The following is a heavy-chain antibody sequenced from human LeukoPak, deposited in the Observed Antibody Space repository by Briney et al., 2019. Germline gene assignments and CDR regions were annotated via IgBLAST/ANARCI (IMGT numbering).Heavy chain of an antibody. Sequence: SVNVSCKASGGTFSSYAISRVRQAPGQGLEWMGGIIPIFGTANYAQKFQGRVTITADESTSTAYMELSSLRSEDTAVYYCARGDPGGYSYGYDLDYWGQGTLVTVSS. CDR2: IIPIFGTA. V-gene: IGHV1-69*13. D-gene: IGHD5-18*01. CDR3: ARGDPGGYSYGYDLDY. CDR1: GGTFSSYA. J-gene: IGHJ4*02.